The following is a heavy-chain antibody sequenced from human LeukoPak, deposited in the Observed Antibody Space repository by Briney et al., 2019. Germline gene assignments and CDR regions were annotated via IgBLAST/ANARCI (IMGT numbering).Heavy chain of an antibody. J-gene: IGHJ4*02. V-gene: IGHV1-46*01. CDR1: GYTFTSYA. CDR2: INPSGGST. D-gene: IGHD6-19*01. Sequence: ASVKVSCKASGYTFTSYAMNWVRQAPGQGLEWMGIINPSGGSTSYAQRFQGRVTMTRDTSTSTVYMELSSLRSEDTAVYYCARDPYPNIAVAGTWGQETLVTVSS. CDR3: ARDPYPNIAVAGT.